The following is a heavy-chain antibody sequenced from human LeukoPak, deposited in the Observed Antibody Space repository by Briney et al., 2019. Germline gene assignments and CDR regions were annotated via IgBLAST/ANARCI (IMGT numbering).Heavy chain of an antibody. CDR3: AKDLGILRYFDWMGLGY. V-gene: IGHV3-23*01. J-gene: IGHJ4*02. CDR1: GFTFSSHG. D-gene: IGHD3-9*01. Sequence: PGGSLRLSCAASGFTFSSHGMSWVRQAPGKGLEWVSTISGSGDNTYYADSVKGRFTISRDNSKNTLYLQMNSLRAEDTAVYYCAKDLGILRYFDWMGLGYWGQGTLVTVSS. CDR2: ISGSGDNT.